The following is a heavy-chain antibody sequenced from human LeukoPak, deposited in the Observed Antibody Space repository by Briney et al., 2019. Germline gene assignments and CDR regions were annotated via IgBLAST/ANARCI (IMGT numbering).Heavy chain of an antibody. J-gene: IGHJ5*02. V-gene: IGHV1-69*13. Sequence: SVKVSCKASGGTFSSYAISWVRQAPGQGLEWMGGIIPIFGTANYAQKFQGRATITADESTSTAYMELSSLRSEDTAVYYCAVRGYYYHWFDPWGQGTLVTVSS. D-gene: IGHD3-22*01. CDR3: AVRGYYYHWFDP. CDR1: GGTFSSYA. CDR2: IIPIFGTA.